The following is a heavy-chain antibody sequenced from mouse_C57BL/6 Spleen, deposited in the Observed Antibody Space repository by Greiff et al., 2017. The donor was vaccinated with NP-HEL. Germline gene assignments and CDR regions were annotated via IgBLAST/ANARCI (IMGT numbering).Heavy chain of an antibody. CDR2: INPNNGGT. V-gene: IGHV1-26*01. J-gene: IGHJ3*01. CDR1: GYTFTDYY. D-gene: IGHD1-1*01. Sequence: EVQLQQSGPELVKPGASVKISCKASGYTFTDYYMNWVKQSHGKSLEWIGDINPNNGGTSYNQKFKGKATLTVDKSSSTAYMELRSLTSEDSAVYYCARRGGSSPWFAYWGQGTLVTVSA. CDR3: ARRGGSSPWFAY.